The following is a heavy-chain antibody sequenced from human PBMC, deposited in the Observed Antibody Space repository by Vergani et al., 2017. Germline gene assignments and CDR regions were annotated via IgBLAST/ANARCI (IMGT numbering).Heavy chain of an antibody. CDR3: AKEGVEKDAFDI. J-gene: IGHJ3*02. CDR1: GFTFDDYA. Sequence: EVQLVESGGGLVQPGRSLRLSCAASGFTFDDYAMHWVRQAPGKGLEWVSGISWNSGSIGYADSVKGRFTISRDNAKNSLYLQMNSLRAEDTALYYCAKEGVEKDAFDISGQGTIVTVSS. CDR2: ISWNSGSI. V-gene: IGHV3-9*01. D-gene: IGHD3-3*01.